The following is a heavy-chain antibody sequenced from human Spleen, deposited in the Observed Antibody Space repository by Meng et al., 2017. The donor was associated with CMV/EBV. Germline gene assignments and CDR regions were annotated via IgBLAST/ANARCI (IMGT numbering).Heavy chain of an antibody. V-gene: IGHV4/OR15-8*02. Sequence: SETLSLTCVVSGGSISSRNWWTWVRQPPGKGLEWIGEIYPSGNTNYNPSLKSRVTISLDMSKNHVSLKLTSVTAADTAAYYCARVNVQPLAGGFDPWGQGTLVTVSS. D-gene: IGHD1-1*01. J-gene: IGHJ5*02. CDR3: ARVNVQPLAGGFDP. CDR2: IYPSGNT. CDR1: GGSISSRNW.